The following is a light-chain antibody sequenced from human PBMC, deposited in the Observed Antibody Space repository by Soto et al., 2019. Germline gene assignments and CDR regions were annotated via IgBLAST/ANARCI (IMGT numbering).Light chain of an antibody. J-gene: IGKJ5*01. CDR1: QGISSW. V-gene: IGKV1-12*01. Sequence: DIQMTQFPSSVSASVGDIVTITCXASQGISSWLAWYQQKPGKAPKLLIYAASSLQRGVPSRFSGSGSGTDFVLTINSLQPEDSATYYCQQGNSLPITFGQGTRLEI. CDR3: QQGNSLPIT. CDR2: AAS.